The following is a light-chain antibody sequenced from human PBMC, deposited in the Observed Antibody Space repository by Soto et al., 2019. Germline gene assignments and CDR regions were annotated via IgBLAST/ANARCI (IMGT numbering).Light chain of an antibody. Sequence: QSALTQPASVSGSPGQSIAISCTGTSSDVGGYNYVSWYQQHPGKAPKVVISDVSNRPSGVSNRFSGSKSGNTASLTISGLQAEDEADYYCSSYTTSNTLVFGGGTQLTVL. V-gene: IGLV2-14*03. J-gene: IGLJ3*02. CDR2: DVS. CDR1: SSDVGGYNY. CDR3: SSYTTSNTLV.